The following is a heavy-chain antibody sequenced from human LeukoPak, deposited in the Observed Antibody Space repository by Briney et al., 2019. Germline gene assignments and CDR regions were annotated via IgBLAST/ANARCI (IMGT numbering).Heavy chain of an antibody. V-gene: IGHV4-34*01. CDR3: ARGRGGTSRGVD. D-gene: IGHD2-2*01. Sequence: PSETLSLTCAVYGGSFSGYYWSWIRQPPGKGLEWIGEINHSGSTNYNPSLKSRVTISVDTSKNQFSLKLSSVTAADTAVYYCARGRGGTSRGVDWGQGTLVTVSS. CDR1: GGSFSGYY. J-gene: IGHJ4*02. CDR2: INHSGST.